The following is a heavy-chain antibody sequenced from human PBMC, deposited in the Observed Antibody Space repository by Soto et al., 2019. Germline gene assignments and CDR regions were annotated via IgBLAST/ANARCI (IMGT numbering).Heavy chain of an antibody. CDR2: IIPIFGTA. D-gene: IGHD3-3*01. Sequence: GASVKVSCKASGGTFSSYAISWGRQAPGQRLEWMGGIIPIFGTANYAQKFQGRVTITADESTSTTYMELSSLRSEDTAVYYCASYAPVGVVPYFDYWGQGTLVTSPQ. J-gene: IGHJ4*02. CDR3: ASYAPVGVVPYFDY. V-gene: IGHV1-69*13. CDR1: GGTFSSYA.